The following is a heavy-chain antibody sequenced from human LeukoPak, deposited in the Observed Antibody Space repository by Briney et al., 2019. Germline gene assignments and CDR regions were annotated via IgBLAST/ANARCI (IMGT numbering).Heavy chain of an antibody. CDR1: GGSFSGYY. CDR3: ARGVPPLTFGGVKYYFDY. D-gene: IGHD3-16*01. CDR2: INHSGST. J-gene: IGHJ4*02. Sequence: PSETLSLTCVVYGGSFSGYYWSWIRQPPGKGLEWIGEINHSGSTNYNPSLKSRVTISVDTSKNQFSLKLSSVTAADTAVYYCARGVPPLTFGGVKYYFDYWGQGTLVTVSS. V-gene: IGHV4-34*01.